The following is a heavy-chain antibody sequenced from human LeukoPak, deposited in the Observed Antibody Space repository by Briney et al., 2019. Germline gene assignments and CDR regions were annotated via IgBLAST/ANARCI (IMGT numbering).Heavy chain of an antibody. CDR2: ISYDGSNK. D-gene: IGHD6-19*01. V-gene: IGHV3-30-3*01. J-gene: IGHJ4*02. CDR1: GFTFSSYA. CDR3: ANWGSCWYYFDY. Sequence: PGRSLRLSCAASGFTFSSYAMHWVRQAPGKGLEWVAVISYDGSNKYYADSVKGRFTISRDNSKNTLYLQMNSLRAEDTAVYYCANWGSCWYYFDYWGQGTLVTVSS.